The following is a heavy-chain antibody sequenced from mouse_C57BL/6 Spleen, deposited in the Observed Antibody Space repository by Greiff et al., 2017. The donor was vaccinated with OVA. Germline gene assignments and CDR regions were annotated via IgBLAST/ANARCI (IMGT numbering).Heavy chain of an antibody. Sequence: EVKLVESEGGLVQPGSSMKLSCTASGFTFSDYYMAWVRQVPEKGLEWVANINYDGSSTYYLDSLKSRFIISRDNAKNILYLQMSSLKSEDTATYYCARGNWDVGGYYFDYWGQGTTLTVSS. CDR3: ARGNWDVGGYYFDY. D-gene: IGHD4-1*01. V-gene: IGHV5-16*01. J-gene: IGHJ2*01. CDR1: GFTFSDYY. CDR2: INYDGSST.